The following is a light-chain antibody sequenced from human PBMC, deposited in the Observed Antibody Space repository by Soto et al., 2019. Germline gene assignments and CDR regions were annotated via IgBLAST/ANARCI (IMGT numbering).Light chain of an antibody. CDR1: NSDVGSYSL. CDR3: CSYAGSSVWV. V-gene: IGLV2-23*01. Sequence: QSALTQPASVSVSPGQSITISCTGSNSDVGSYSLVSWYQQHPGQAPKLMIYEGSKRPSGVSNRLSGSKSGNTASLTISGLQAEDEADYYCCSYAGSSVWVFGGGTKVTVL. CDR2: EGS. J-gene: IGLJ3*02.